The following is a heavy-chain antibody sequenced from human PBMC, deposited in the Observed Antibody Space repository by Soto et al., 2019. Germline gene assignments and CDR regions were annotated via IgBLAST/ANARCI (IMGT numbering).Heavy chain of an antibody. V-gene: IGHV1-69*13. J-gene: IGHJ6*02. D-gene: IGHD1-26*01. CDR1: GGTFGNFI. Sequence: SVKVSCKASGGTFGNFIMNWVRQTPGQGLEWMGGIVPMLGTPTYAEKFKGRVRISATGSTSATYMELTSLRSEDTAIYYCARNGTYSSSLSHHSGMDVWGQGTTVTV. CDR2: IVPMLGTP. CDR3: ARNGTYSSSLSHHSGMDV.